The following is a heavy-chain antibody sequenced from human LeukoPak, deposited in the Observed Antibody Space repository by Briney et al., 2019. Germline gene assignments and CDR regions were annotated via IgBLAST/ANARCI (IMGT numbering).Heavy chain of an antibody. CDR1: GGSITSDTYY. CDR2: IYYTGIT. V-gene: IGHV4-39*01. CDR3: ATSEGAYIYDVAFDI. J-gene: IGHJ3*02. D-gene: IGHD5-18*01. Sequence: SETLSLTCTVSGGSITSDTYYWGWVRQPPGKGLEWIAFIYYTGITFYTPSLKGRVTLSEDTSKNQLSLKLSSVTAADTAVYYCATSEGAYIYDVAFDIWGHGTMVTVSS.